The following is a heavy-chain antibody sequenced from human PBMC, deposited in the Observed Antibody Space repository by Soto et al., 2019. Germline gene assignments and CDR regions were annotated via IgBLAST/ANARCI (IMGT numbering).Heavy chain of an antibody. CDR3: AKAPAVLPAPQFDY. CDR2: ISGSGGST. D-gene: IGHD6-19*01. J-gene: IGHJ4*02. V-gene: IGHV3-23*01. CDR1: GFTFSDYY. Sequence: GGSLRLSCAASGFTFSDYYMSWIRQAPGKGLEWVSAISGSGGSTYYADSVKGRFTISRDNSKNTLYLQMNSLRAEDTAVYYCAKAPAVLPAPQFDYWGQGTLVTVSS.